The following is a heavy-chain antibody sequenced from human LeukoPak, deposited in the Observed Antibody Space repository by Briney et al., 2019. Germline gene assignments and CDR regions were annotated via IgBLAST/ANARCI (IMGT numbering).Heavy chain of an antibody. J-gene: IGHJ4*02. V-gene: IGHV3-21*01. Sequence: GGSLRLSCAASGSTFSSYSMNWVRQAPGKGLEWVSSISSSSSYIYYADSVKGRFTISRDNAKNSLYLQMNSLRAEDTAVYYCASFIVSVTTDTYFDYWGQGTLVTVSS. D-gene: IGHD4-17*01. CDR1: GSTFSSYS. CDR3: ASFIVSVTTDTYFDY. CDR2: ISSSSSYI.